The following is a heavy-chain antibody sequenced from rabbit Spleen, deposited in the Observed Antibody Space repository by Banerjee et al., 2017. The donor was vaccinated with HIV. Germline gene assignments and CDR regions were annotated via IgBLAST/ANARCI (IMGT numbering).Heavy chain of an antibody. D-gene: IGHD8-1*01. CDR3: ARDAGSGPYIDGYFTL. CDR2: IYAGSVGNT. J-gene: IGHJ4*01. CDR1: GFSFSSSYW. Sequence: QEQLVESGGGLVQPGGSLKLSCKASGFSFSSSYWICWVRQAPGKGLEWIACIYAGSVGNTYYASWAKGRFTVSKTSSTTVTLQMTSLTVADTATYFCARDAGSGPYIDGYFTLWGPGTLVTVS. V-gene: IGHV1S45*01.